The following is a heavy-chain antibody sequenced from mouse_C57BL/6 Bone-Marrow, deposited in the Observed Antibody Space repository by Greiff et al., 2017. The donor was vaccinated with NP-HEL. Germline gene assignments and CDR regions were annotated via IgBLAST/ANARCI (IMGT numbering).Heavy chain of an antibody. CDR2: IWTGGGT. CDR1: GFSLTSYA. CDR3: ARGANWDVEAFDY. V-gene: IGHV2-9-1*01. D-gene: IGHD4-1*01. J-gene: IGHJ2*01. Sequence: VQLQQSGPGLVAPSQSLSITCTVSGFSLTSYAISWVRQPPGKGLEWLGVIWTGGGTNYNSALKSRLSISKDNSKSQVFLKMNSLQTDDTARYYCARGANWDVEAFDYWGQGTTLTVSS.